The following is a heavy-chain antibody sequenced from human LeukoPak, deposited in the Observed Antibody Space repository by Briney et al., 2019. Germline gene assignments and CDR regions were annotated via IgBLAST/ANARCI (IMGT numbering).Heavy chain of an antibody. J-gene: IGHJ6*02. CDR3: TTDDGPQVSGWGYYYGMDV. CDR1: GFTFTKYW. D-gene: IGHD6-19*01. V-gene: IGHV3-15*01. Sequence: GGSLRLSCVASGFTFTKYWMHWVRQAPGKGLEWVGRIKSKTDGGTTDYAAPVKGRFTISRDDSKNTLYLQMNSLKTEDTAVYYCTTDDGPQVSGWGYYYGMDVWGQGTTVTVSS. CDR2: IKSKTDGGTT.